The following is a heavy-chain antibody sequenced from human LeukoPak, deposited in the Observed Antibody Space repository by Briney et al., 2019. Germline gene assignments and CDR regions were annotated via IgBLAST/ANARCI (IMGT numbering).Heavy chain of an antibody. J-gene: IGHJ4*02. CDR2: ISGSGGST. Sequence: GGSLRLSCAASGFTFSSYAMSWVRQAPGKGLEWVSAISGSGGSTYYADSVKGRFTISRDNSKNTLYLQMNSLRAEDTAVYYCAKVRYYDFWSGQALYYFDNWGQGTQVIVSS. CDR3: AKVRYYDFWSGQALYYFDN. V-gene: IGHV3-23*01. CDR1: GFTFSSYA. D-gene: IGHD3-3*01.